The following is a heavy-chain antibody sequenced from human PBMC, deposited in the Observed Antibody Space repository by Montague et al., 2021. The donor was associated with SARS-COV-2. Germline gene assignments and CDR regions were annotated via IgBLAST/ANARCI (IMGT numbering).Heavy chain of an antibody. Sequence: SETLSLTCAVHGGSFSTYSWNWIRQPPGKGLEWIGEIHHGGSTNYNLSLKSRVTISADTSKNQFSLELTSVAAADTAVYYCARLGDGVVPSPILGVGPYYSYYYMDVWGKGTTVTVSS. D-gene: IGHD3-10*01. V-gene: IGHV4-34*01. J-gene: IGHJ6*03. CDR2: IHHGGST. CDR3: ARLGDGVVPSPILGVGPYYSYYYMDV. CDR1: GGSFSTYS.